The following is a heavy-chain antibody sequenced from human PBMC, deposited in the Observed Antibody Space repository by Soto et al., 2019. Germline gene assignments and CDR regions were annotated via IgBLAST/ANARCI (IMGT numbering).Heavy chain of an antibody. J-gene: IGHJ4*02. D-gene: IGHD2-21*02. V-gene: IGHV4-34*01. CDR3: ARGPTYCGGDCYNSGGYYFDY. Sequence: PSATLSLTCAVYGGSFSGYYWSWIRQPPGKGLEWIGEINHSGSTNYNPSLKSRVTISVDTSKNQFSLKLSSVTAADTAVYYCARGPTYCGGDCYNSGGYYFDYWGQGTLVTVSS. CDR2: INHSGST. CDR1: GGSFSGYY.